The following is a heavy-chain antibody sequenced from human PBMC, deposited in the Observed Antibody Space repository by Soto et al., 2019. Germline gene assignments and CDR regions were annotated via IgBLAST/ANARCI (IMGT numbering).Heavy chain of an antibody. J-gene: IGHJ4*02. V-gene: IGHV5-10-1*01. Sequence: PGESLKISCKGSGYSFTSYWISWVRQMPGKGLEWMGRIDPSDSYTNYSPSFQGHVTISADKSISTAYLQWSSLRAEDTAVYYCAKPPDYNWNDYWGQGTLVTVSS. D-gene: IGHD1-20*01. CDR2: IDPSDSYT. CDR3: AKPPDYNWNDY. CDR1: GYSFTSYW.